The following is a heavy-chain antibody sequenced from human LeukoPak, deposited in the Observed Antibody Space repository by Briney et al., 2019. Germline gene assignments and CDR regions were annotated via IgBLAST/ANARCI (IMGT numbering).Heavy chain of an antibody. V-gene: IGHV3-20*01. D-gene: IGHD3-10*01. J-gene: IGHJ6*03. Sequence: GGSLRLSCAASGFTLSSYWMSWVRQAPGKGLEWVSGINWNGGSTGYADSVKGRFTISRDNAKNSLYLQMNSLRAEDTALYHCARAKEAVVRGLRYYYYMDVWGKGTTVTISS. CDR3: ARAKEAVVRGLRYYYYMDV. CDR2: INWNGGST. CDR1: GFTLSSYW.